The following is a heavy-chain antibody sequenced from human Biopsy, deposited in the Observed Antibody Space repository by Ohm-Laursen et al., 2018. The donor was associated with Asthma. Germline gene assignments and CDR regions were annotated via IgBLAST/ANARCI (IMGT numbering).Heavy chain of an antibody. CDR1: GDSIRSVGYY. CDR3: ARSPYYYGLLGPSRGFGVYAV. J-gene: IGHJ3*01. D-gene: IGHD3-10*01. V-gene: IGHV4-34*01. CDR2: INHRGST. Sequence: SDTLSLTCSASGDSIRSVGYYWTWIRQPPGKGLKWIGEINHRGSTNYNPSHNSGVTLSVDTTNNQFSVKLRSGSAADTAVYYCARSPYYYGLLGPSRGFGVYAVWGHGTLVTVSS.